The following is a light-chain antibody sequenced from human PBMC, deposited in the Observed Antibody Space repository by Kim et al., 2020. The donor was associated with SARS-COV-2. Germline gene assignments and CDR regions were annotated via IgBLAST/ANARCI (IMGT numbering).Light chain of an antibody. CDR3: QSYDSSNHNVV. CDR2: EDN. J-gene: IGLJ2*01. CDR1: GGSIASNY. V-gene: IGLV6-57*03. Sequence: VTLSCTRSGGSIASNYVQWYQQRPGSAPTTVIYEDNHRPSGVPDRFSGSIDSSSNSASLTISGLKTEDEADYYCQSYDSSNHNVVFGGGTQLTVL.